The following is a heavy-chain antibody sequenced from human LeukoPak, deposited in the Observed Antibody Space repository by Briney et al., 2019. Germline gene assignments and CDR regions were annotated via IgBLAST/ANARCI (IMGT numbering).Heavy chain of an antibody. CDR2: INANSGGT. Sequence: GASVKVSCKASGYTFTGYYMHWVRQAPGQGLEWMGWINANSGGTDYPQKFQDRVTMTRDTSISTAYMELSRLRSDDTAVYYCARDGHGGNSFDYWGQGTLVTVSS. CDR3: ARDGHGGNSFDY. J-gene: IGHJ4*02. V-gene: IGHV1-2*02. D-gene: IGHD4-23*01. CDR1: GYTFTGYY.